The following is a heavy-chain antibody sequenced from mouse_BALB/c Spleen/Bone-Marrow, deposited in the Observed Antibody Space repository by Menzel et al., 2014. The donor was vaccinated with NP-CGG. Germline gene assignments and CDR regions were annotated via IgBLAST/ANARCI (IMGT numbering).Heavy chain of an antibody. J-gene: IGHJ1*01. Sequence: VQLQQSGPELVKPGASMKISCKASGYSFTDYTMNWVRQSHGKNLEWIGLINPYNGGSTYNQKFKGTATLTVDRSSSTAYMELLSLTSDDSAVYYRARDGYGRYFDVWGAGTTVTVSS. V-gene: IGHV1-26*01. D-gene: IGHD2-2*01. CDR3: ARDGYGRYFDV. CDR1: GYSFTDYT. CDR2: INPYNGGS.